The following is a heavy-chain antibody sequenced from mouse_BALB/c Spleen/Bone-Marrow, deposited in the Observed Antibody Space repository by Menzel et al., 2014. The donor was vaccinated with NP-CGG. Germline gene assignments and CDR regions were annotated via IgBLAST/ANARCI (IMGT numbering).Heavy chain of an antibody. CDR1: GYTFTDYW. D-gene: IGHD4-1*01. V-gene: IGHV1-69*01. Sequence: VKLVESGAELVMPGASVKMSCKASGYTFTDYWMHWVKQRPGQGLEWIGAIDTSDTYTNYNQKFKGKATLTVDESSSTAYMQLSSLTSEDSAVYFCTRGWDGYYFDYWGQGTTLTVSS. CDR3: TRGWDGYYFDY. J-gene: IGHJ2*01. CDR2: IDTSDTYT.